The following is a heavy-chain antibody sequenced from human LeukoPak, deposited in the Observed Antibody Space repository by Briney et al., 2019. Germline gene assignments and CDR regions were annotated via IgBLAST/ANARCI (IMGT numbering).Heavy chain of an antibody. CDR2: INHSGST. Sequence: SETLSLTCAVYGGSFSGYHWSWIRQPPGKGLEWIGEINHSGSTNYNPSLKSRVTISVDTSKNQFSLKLSSVTAADTAVYYCARVKDPGGYYYYYYMDIWGKGNTVTVSS. V-gene: IGHV4-34*01. J-gene: IGHJ6*03. D-gene: IGHD3-16*01. CDR3: ARVKDPGGYYYYYYMDI. CDR1: GGSFSGYH.